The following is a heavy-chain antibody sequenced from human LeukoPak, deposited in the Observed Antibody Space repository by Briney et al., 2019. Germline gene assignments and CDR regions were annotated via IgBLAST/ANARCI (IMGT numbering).Heavy chain of an antibody. Sequence: GGSLRLSCAASGFTFSGYAMNWVRQAPGKGLEWVSAISGSDGSTYYADSVKGRFTISRDNSKNTLYLQMNSLRAEDTAVYYCAKVGHSGSGSYGDWGQGTLVTVSS. D-gene: IGHD3-10*01. J-gene: IGHJ4*02. CDR1: GFTFSGYA. CDR3: AKVGHSGSGSYGD. V-gene: IGHV3-23*01. CDR2: ISGSDGST.